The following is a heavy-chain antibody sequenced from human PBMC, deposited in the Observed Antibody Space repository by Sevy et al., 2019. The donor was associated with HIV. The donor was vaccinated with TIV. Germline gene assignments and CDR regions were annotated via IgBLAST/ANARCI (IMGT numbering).Heavy chain of an antibody. CDR3: ARDPPYYYGSGSHPPVFDY. J-gene: IGHJ4*02. Sequence: GGSLRLSCAASGFTFSSYSMNWVRQAPGKVLEWVSSISSSSSYIYYADSVKGRFTISRDNAKNSLYLQMNSLRAEDTAVYYCARDPPYYYGSGSHPPVFDYWGQGTLVTVSS. V-gene: IGHV3-21*01. CDR1: GFTFSSYS. CDR2: ISSSSSYI. D-gene: IGHD3-10*01.